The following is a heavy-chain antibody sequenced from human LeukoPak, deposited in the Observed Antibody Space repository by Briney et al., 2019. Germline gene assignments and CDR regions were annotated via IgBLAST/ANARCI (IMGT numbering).Heavy chain of an antibody. Sequence: GGSLRLSCAASGFTFSSYGMHWVRQAPGKGLEWVAVISYDGSNKHYADSVKGRFTISRDNSKNTLYLQMNSLRAEDTAVYYCAKTYYYDSGNYWGQGTLVTVSS. CDR2: ISYDGSNK. J-gene: IGHJ4*02. CDR1: GFTFSSYG. V-gene: IGHV3-30*18. D-gene: IGHD3-10*01. CDR3: AKTYYYDSGNY.